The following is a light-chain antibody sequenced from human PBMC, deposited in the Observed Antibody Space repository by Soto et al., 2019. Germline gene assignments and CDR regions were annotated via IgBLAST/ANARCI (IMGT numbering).Light chain of an antibody. CDR2: EDD. CDR3: QSYDRSSGV. CDR1: SGSIASNY. J-gene: IGLJ3*02. Sequence: NFMLTQPHSVSESPGKTVTISCTRSSGSIASNYVQWYQQRPGSAPTTVIYEDDQRPSGVPDRFYGSIDSSSNSASLTISGLKTEDEADYYCQSYDRSSGVFGGGTQLTVL. V-gene: IGLV6-57*03.